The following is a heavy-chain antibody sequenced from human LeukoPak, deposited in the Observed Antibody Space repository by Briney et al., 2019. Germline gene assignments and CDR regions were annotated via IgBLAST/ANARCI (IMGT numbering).Heavy chain of an antibody. Sequence: SETLSPTCAVHGGSFSGYYWSWIRQPPGKGLEWIGEINHSGSTDYNPSLKSRVTISVDTSKNQFSLKLSSVTAADTAVYYCARLTMIRVSIGYWGQGTLVTVSS. CDR1: GGSFSGYY. V-gene: IGHV4-34*01. D-gene: IGHD3-22*01. CDR3: ARLTMIRVSIGY. J-gene: IGHJ4*02. CDR2: INHSGST.